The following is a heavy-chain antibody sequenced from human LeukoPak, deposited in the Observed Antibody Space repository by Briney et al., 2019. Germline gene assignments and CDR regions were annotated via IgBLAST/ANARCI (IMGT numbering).Heavy chain of an antibody. CDR3: AKDGKKVTLTMIAVITYSGYMDV. V-gene: IGHV3-48*03. Sequence: GGSLRLSCAASGFTFSSYEMNWVRQAPGKGLEWVSYISSSGSTIYYADSVKGRFTISRDNAKNSLYLQMNRLRAEDTAVYYCAKDGKKVTLTMIAVITYSGYMDVWGKGTTVTFSS. D-gene: IGHD3-22*01. CDR1: GFTFSSYE. J-gene: IGHJ6*03. CDR2: ISSSGSTI.